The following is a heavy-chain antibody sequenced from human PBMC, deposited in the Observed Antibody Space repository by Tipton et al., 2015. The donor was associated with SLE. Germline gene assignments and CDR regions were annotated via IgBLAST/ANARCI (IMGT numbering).Heavy chain of an antibody. V-gene: IGHV1-18*01. CDR1: GYTFGTYDG. CDR2: NSVYSGIT. Sequence: QVQLVQSGAEVKKPGTSVKVSCKASGYTFGTYDGVSWVRQAPGQGLEWMGWNSVYSGITNYAQKFQGRVTMTTDTSTSTAYLELRSLTSNDTAIYYCARSIVATTDFDNWGQGTLVTVSS. J-gene: IGHJ4*02. CDR3: ARSIVATTDFDN. D-gene: IGHD5-12*01.